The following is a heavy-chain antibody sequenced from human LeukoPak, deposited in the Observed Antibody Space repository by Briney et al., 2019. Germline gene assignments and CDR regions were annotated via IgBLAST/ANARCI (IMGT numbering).Heavy chain of an antibody. J-gene: IGHJ4*02. CDR1: GGIFSNYG. D-gene: IGHD1-26*01. Sequence: ASVKVSCKTSGGIFSNYGINWVRQATGQGLEWMGWMNPNSGNTGYAQTFQGRVTMTTNISTSTAYMELSSLRYEDTAVYYCTRDSSGSSVGTGFDYWGQGTLVTVSS. V-gene: IGHV1-8*02. CDR3: TRDSSGSSVGTGFDY. CDR2: MNPNSGNT.